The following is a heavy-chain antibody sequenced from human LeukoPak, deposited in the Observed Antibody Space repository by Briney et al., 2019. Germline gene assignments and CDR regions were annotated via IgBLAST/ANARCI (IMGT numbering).Heavy chain of an antibody. CDR3: VRENVVVVADWVPIYYYYYGMDV. J-gene: IGHJ6*02. CDR1: GYTFTSYG. Sequence: ASVKVSCKASGYTFTSYGISWVRQAPGQGLEWMGWISAYNGNTNYAQKLQGRVTMTTDTSTSTAYMELRSLRSDDTAVYYCVRENVVVVADWVPIYYYYYGMDVWGQGTTVTVSS. CDR2: ISAYNGNT. D-gene: IGHD2-15*01. V-gene: IGHV1-18*01.